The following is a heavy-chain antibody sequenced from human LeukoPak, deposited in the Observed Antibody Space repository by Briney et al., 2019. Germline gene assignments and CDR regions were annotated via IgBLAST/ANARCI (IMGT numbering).Heavy chain of an antibody. V-gene: IGHV4-39*01. Sequence: PSETLSLTCTVSGGSISSSSYYGGWIRQPPGKGLEWIGSIYYSGSSYYTPSLKSRLTISVDTSKDQFSLKLTSVTAADTAVYYCAASGYSTRWYYYDFWAREPWSPSPQ. CDR1: GGSISSSSYY. CDR2: IYYSGSS. J-gene: IGHJ4*02. CDR3: AASGYSTRWYYYDF. D-gene: IGHD2-8*01.